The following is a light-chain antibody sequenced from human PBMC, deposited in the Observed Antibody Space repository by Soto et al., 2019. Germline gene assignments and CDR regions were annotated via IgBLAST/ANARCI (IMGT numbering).Light chain of an antibody. V-gene: IGKV3-20*01. Sequence: EIVLTQSPGTLSLSPGERATLSCRSSQSVINRYLAWYQQKPGQVPRSLIYAAFTLQSGVPSRFSGSGSGTDFTLTISSLQPEDFATYFCQQFNSYPRTFGPGTKVDIK. CDR1: QSVINRY. CDR3: QQFNSYPRT. J-gene: IGKJ3*01. CDR2: AAF.